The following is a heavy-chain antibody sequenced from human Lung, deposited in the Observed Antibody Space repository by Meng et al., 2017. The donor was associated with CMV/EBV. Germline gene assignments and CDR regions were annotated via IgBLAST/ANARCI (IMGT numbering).Heavy chain of an antibody. D-gene: IGHD3-10*01. Sequence: QVQLVQSGAEVKKPGASGKVSCKASGYTFTGYDMHWGRQAPGQGLEWKGWINPNSGGTNYAQKFQGRVTMTRDTSISTAYMELSRLRSDDTAVYYCARGGRGLWFGELPDYWGQGTLVTVSS. CDR2: INPNSGGT. V-gene: IGHV1-2*02. CDR3: ARGGRGLWFGELPDY. J-gene: IGHJ4*02. CDR1: GYTFTGYD.